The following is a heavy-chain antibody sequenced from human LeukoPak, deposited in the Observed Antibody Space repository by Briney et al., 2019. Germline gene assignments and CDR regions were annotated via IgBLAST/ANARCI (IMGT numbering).Heavy chain of an antibody. CDR3: AKDLTYYYGLGSSTNAFDI. J-gene: IGHJ3*02. CDR1: GFTFSNYA. D-gene: IGHD3-10*01. V-gene: IGHV3-23*01. CDR2: ICGSGDYT. Sequence: PGGSLRLSCAASGFTFSNYAMSWVRQAPGKGLEWVSGICGSGDYTYYADCLKGRFTISRDNSKNTLYLQMNSLRAEDTALYYCAKDLTYYYGLGSSTNAFDIWGQGTMVTVSS.